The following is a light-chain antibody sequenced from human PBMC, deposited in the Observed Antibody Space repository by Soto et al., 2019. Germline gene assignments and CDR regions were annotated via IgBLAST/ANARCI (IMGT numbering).Light chain of an antibody. CDR1: SSNIGAGYD. V-gene: IGLV1-40*01. CDR2: GNS. Sequence: QSVLTQPPSVSGAPGQRVTISCTGNSSNIGAGYDVHWYQQLPGKAPKLLIFGNSHRPSGVPDRFFGSKSGTSASLAITGLQAEDEADYYCQSYDRSLSGSVFGGGTKVTDL. J-gene: IGLJ3*02. CDR3: QSYDRSLSGSV.